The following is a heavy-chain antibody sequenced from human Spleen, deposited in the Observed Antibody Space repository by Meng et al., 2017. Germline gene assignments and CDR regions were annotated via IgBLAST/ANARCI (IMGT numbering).Heavy chain of an antibody. D-gene: IGHD4-17*01. Sequence: SGPTLVKPTQTLTLTCTFSGFSLATSGMRVSWIRQPPGKALEWLARIDWDDAKFYSTSLKTRLTISKDTSKNQVVLTMTNMDPVDTATYCCARMDYDNWFDPWGQGTLVTVSS. CDR1: GFSLATSGMR. J-gene: IGHJ5*02. V-gene: IGHV2-70*04. CDR3: ARMDYDNWFDP. CDR2: IDWDDAK.